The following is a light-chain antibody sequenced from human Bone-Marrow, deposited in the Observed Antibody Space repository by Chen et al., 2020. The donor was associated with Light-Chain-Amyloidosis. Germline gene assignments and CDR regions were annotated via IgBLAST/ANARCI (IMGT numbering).Light chain of an antibody. Sequence: DIQMTRSPSSLSASIGDRVTITCRASQNISSYLNWYQQKPGKAPKLLIYAASSLQSGVPSRFSGSGSGTDFTLTIISLQPEDFATYHCQQSYSPSWTFGQGTKVESK. CDR1: QNISSY. V-gene: IGKV1-39*01. J-gene: IGKJ1*01. CDR3: QQSYSPSWT. CDR2: AAS.